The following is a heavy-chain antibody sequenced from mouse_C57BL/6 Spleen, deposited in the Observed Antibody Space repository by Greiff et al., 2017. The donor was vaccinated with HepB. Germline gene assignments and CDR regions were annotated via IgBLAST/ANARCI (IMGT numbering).Heavy chain of an antibody. V-gene: IGHV1-82*01. CDR2: IYPGDGDT. CDR3: ARKTDYDYDYFDY. CDR1: GYAFSSSW. Sequence: LQESGPELVKPGASVKISCKASGYAFSSSWMNWVKQRPGKGLEWIGRIYPGDGDTNYNGKFKGKATLTADKSSSTAYMQLSSLTSEDSAVYFCARKTDYDYDYFDYWGQGTTLTVSS. J-gene: IGHJ2*01. D-gene: IGHD2-4*01.